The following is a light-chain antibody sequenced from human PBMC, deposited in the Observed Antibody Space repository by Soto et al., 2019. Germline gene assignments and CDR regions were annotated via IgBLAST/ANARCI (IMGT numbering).Light chain of an antibody. CDR2: GAS. V-gene: IGKV3-15*01. Sequence: EIVMTQSPATLSVSPGERATLSRRASQSVGSTLAWYQQKPGQAPRLLIYGASTRATGVPARFSGSGSGTEFTLTISSLQAEDLAVYYCQQYHDWPPLTFGGGTKVEIK. J-gene: IGKJ4*01. CDR3: QQYHDWPPLT. CDR1: QSVGST.